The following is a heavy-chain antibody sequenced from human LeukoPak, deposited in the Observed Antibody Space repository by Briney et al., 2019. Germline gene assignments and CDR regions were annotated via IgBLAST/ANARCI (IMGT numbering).Heavy chain of an antibody. CDR1: GYILTNYA. V-gene: IGHV1-3*01. J-gene: IGHJ4*02. Sequence: ASVKVSCKASGYILTNYAMHWVRQAPGQRLEWMGRISGGSGDTKYSQKFQDRVTITRDTSASTAYMELNSLRSEDTAVYYCARIGWELPHTDYYFDYWGQGTLVTVSS. CDR2: ISGGSGDT. D-gene: IGHD1-26*01. CDR3: ARIGWELPHTDYYFDY.